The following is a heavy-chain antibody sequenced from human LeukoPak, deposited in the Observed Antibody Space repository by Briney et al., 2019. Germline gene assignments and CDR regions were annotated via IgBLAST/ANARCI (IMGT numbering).Heavy chain of an antibody. CDR3: ARDYGSGWSQLYYFDY. CDR2: IKQDGSEK. Sequence: GGSLRLSCAASVFTVSSYWMSWVRQAPGKGLEWVANIKQDGSEKYYVDSVKGRFTISRDNAKNSLYLQMNSLRAEDTAVYYCARDYGSGWSQLYYFDYWGQGTLVTVSS. J-gene: IGHJ4*02. V-gene: IGHV3-7*01. D-gene: IGHD6-19*01. CDR1: VFTVSSYW.